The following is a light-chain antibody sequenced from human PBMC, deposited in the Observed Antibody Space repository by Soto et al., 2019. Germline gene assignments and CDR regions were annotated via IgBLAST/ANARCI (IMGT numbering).Light chain of an antibody. CDR3: QRYGRLLLIT. Sequence: ETVLTQSPGTLSLSPGERATLSCRASQSVSSRSLAWYQQRPGQAPRLLIYGTSSRATGIPDRFSGSGSGTDFTLTIRRLEPEDFAVYFCQRYGRLLLITFGEGRRLEVK. V-gene: IGKV3-20*01. CDR2: GTS. CDR1: QSVSSRS. J-gene: IGKJ5*01.